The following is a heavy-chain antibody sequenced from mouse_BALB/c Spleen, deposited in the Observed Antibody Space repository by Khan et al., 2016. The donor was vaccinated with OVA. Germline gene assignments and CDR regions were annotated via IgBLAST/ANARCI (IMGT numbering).Heavy chain of an antibody. CDR3: ARGYWYFDV. D-gene: IGHD2-2*01. CDR1: GYTFTNYG. CDR2: INTYTGEP. V-gene: IGHV9-3-1*01. J-gene: IGHJ1*01. Sequence: QIQLVQSGPELKKPGETVKISCKASGYTFTNYGMNWVKQPPGKGLKWMGWINTYTGEPTYADDFKGRFAFSLETSASTAYLQINNLKNEDTATYFYARGYWYFDVWGAGTTVTVSS.